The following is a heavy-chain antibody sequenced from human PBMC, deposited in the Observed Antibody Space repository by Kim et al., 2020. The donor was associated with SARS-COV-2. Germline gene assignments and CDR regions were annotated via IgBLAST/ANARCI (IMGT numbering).Heavy chain of an antibody. CDR3: TRAVTPDY. D-gene: IGHD2-21*02. CDR2: IKSKTDGGTT. CDR1: GFTFSSAW. J-gene: IGHJ4*02. V-gene: IGHV3-15*01. Sequence: GGSLRLSCAASGFTFSSAWMSWVRQAPGKGLDWVGRIKSKTDGGTTDYAALVKGRFTISRDDSKNTLYLQMNSLKTEDTAVYYCTRAVTPDYWGQGILVTVSS.